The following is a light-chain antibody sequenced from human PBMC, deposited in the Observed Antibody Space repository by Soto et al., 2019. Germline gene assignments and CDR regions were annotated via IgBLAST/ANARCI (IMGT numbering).Light chain of an antibody. CDR3: QQRSNWPPIT. J-gene: IGKJ5*01. Sequence: EIVLTQTPATLSVSPGERATLSCRASQSVSSKLAWYQKKPGQAPRLLISDASNRANGIPARFSGSGSGTDFTLTISSLEPEDFAVYYCQQRSNWPPITFGQGTRLEIK. CDR1: QSVSSK. V-gene: IGKV3-11*01. CDR2: DAS.